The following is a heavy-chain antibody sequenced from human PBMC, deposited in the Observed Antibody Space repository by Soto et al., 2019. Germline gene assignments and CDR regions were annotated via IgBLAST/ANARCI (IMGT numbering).Heavy chain of an antibody. CDR1: GSTFSNDW. Sequence: PGGSLRLSCAVSGSTFSNDWMHWVRQAPGKGLVWVSHINSDGSSTNYADFVKGRFPIARDNAKNTVYLQMTSLRAADTAVYYCARDRSYSLDVWGQGTTVTVSS. J-gene: IGHJ6*02. V-gene: IGHV3-74*01. CDR3: ARDRSYSLDV. CDR2: INSDGSST.